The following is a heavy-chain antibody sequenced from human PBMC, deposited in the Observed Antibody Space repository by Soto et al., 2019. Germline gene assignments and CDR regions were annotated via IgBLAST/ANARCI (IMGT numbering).Heavy chain of an antibody. CDR3: AGGTNWFDP. CDR2: VYHSGST. J-gene: IGHJ5*02. Sequence: PSETLSLTCAVSGGSLSSGGYSWSWIRQPPGKGLEWIGYVYHSGSTYYNPSLKSRVTISVDRSKNEFSLKLTSVTAADTAVYYCAGGTNWFDPWGQGTLVTVSS. V-gene: IGHV4-30-2*01. CDR1: GGSLSSGGYS.